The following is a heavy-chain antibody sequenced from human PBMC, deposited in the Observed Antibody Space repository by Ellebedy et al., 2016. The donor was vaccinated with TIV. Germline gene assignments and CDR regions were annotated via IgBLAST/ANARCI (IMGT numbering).Heavy chain of an antibody. CDR3: TTLYYDILTGQYYFDY. CDR1: GYTFTSYY. Sequence: ASVTVSCKASGYTFTSYYMHWVRQAPGQGLEWMGIINPSGGSTSYAQKFQGRVTMTRDTSTSTAYMELSSLRSEDTAVYYCTTLYYDILTGQYYFDYWGQGTLVTVSS. CDR2: INPSGGST. V-gene: IGHV1-46*01. D-gene: IGHD3-9*01. J-gene: IGHJ4*02.